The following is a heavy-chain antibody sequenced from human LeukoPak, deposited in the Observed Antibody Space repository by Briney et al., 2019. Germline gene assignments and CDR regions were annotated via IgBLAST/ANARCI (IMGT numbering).Heavy chain of an antibody. CDR2: IYHSGST. J-gene: IGHJ4*02. CDR1: GGSISSGGYY. Sequence: SETLSLTCTVSGGSISSGGYYWSWIRQPPGKGLEWIGYIYHSGSTYYNPSLKSRVTISVDRSKNQFSPKLSSVTAADTAVYYCARASGVGIAFDYWGQGTLVTVSS. V-gene: IGHV4-30-2*01. D-gene: IGHD3-10*01. CDR3: ARASGVGIAFDY.